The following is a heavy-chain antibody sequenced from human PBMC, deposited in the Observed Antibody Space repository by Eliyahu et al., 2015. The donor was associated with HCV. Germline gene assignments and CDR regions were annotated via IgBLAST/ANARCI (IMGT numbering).Heavy chain of an antibody. CDR2: IHYSGST. J-gene: IGHJ5*02. CDR3: ASGGGGIAVAGTGGWFDP. Sequence: QVQLQESGPGLVKPSETLSLTCTVXGGSLTTXSWXWIRPPPGKGLEWIGYIHYSGSTNYNPSLKSRVTISVDTSKNQFSLNLTSVTAADTAVYYCASGGGGIAVAGTGGWFDPWGQGTLVTVSS. D-gene: IGHD6-19*01. CDR1: GGSLTTXS. V-gene: IGHV4-59*01.